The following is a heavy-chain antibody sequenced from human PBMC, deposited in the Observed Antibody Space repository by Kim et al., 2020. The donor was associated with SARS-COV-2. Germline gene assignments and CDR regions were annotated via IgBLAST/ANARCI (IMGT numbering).Heavy chain of an antibody. D-gene: IGHD3-22*01. CDR3: ARVRSPAITMIVVVQEFDP. J-gene: IGHJ5*02. CDR1: GFTFSSYS. V-gene: IGHV3-48*02. CDR2: ISSSSSTI. Sequence: GGSLRLSCAASGFTFSSYSMNWVRQAPGKGLEWVSYISSSSSTIYYADSVKGRFTISRDNAKNSLYLQMNSLRDEDTAVYYCARVRSPAITMIVVVQEFDPWGQGTLVTVSS.